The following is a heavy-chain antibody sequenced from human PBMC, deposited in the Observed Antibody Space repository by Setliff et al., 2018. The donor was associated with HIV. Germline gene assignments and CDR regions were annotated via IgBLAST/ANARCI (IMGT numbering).Heavy chain of an antibody. V-gene: IGHV4-39*07. CDR2: IYYSGST. CDR1: GGSISSYY. Sequence: SETLSLTCTVSGGSISSYYWGWIRQPPGKGLEWIGTIYYSGSTYYNPSLKSRVTISVDTSKNQFSLKLSSVTAADTAVYYCARDRAWYYYGSGSVFDYWGQGTLVTVSS. D-gene: IGHD3-10*01. CDR3: ARDRAWYYYGSGSVFDY. J-gene: IGHJ4*02.